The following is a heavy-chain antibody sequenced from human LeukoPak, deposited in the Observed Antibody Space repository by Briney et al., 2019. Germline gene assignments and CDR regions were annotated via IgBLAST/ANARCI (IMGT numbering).Heavy chain of an antibody. D-gene: IGHD2-2*01. J-gene: IGHJ4*02. Sequence: GGSLRLSCAASGFTVSGFYMSWVRQAPGKGLEWVSIIYSGGNTYYADSVKGRFTISRDNSKNTLYLQMNSLRAEDTAVYYCAKSSLNRFDYWGQGTLVTVSS. V-gene: IGHV3-66*01. CDR3: AKSSLNRFDY. CDR1: GFTVSGFY. CDR2: IYSGGNT.